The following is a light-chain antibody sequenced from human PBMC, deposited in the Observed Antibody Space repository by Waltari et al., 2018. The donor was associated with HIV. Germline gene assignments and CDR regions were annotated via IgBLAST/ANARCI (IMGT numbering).Light chain of an antibody. Sequence: LVLTQSPSASASLGASVKLTCTLSSGHSNYAIAWPQQQPEKGPRYLMKFNSDGSHDKGDGIPVRFSGSSSGAERYLTISSLQSEDEADYYCQTWDTGTVVFGGGTKLTVL. CDR3: QTWDTGTVV. J-gene: IGLJ2*01. V-gene: IGLV4-69*01. CDR1: SGHSNYA. CDR2: FNSDGSH.